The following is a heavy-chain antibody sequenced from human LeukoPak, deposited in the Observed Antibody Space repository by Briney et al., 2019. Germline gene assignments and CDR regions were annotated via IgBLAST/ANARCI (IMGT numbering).Heavy chain of an antibody. CDR3: ARERYYDSSGSLPSYYYYGMDV. CDR1: GGSISSSSYY. V-gene: IGHV4-61*01. Sequence: SETLSLTCSVSGGSISSSSYYWGWIRQPPGKGLEWIGYIYYSGSTNYNPSLKSRVTISVDTSKNQFSLKLSSVTAADTAVYYCARERYYDSSGSLPSYYYYGMDVWGQGTTVTVSS. D-gene: IGHD3-22*01. J-gene: IGHJ6*02. CDR2: IYYSGST.